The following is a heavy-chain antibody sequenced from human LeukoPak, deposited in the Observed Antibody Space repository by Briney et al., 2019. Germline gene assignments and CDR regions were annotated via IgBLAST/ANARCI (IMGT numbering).Heavy chain of an antibody. V-gene: IGHV4-31*03. CDR3: VRDSGSYYFDY. CDR1: GVSFSSGGYY. J-gene: IGHJ4*02. Sequence: SQTLSLTCTVSGVSFSSGGYYWSWIRQHPGKGLEWIGYISYSGSTHYNPSLKSRVTISVDTSKNQFSLKLSSVTAADTAVYYCVRDSGSYYFDYWGQGTLVTVSS. D-gene: IGHD1-26*01. CDR2: ISYSGST.